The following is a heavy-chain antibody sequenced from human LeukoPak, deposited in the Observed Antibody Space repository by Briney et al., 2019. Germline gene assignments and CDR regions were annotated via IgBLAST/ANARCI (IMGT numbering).Heavy chain of an antibody. J-gene: IGHJ4*02. CDR1: GGTFSSYA. V-gene: IGHV1-69*13. CDR2: IIPIFGTA. D-gene: IGHD2-2*01. Sequence: GASVKVSCKASGGTFSSYAISWVRQAPGQGLEWMGGIIPIFGTANYAQKFQGRVTITADESTSTAYMELSSLRSEDTAVYYCARPERYRSSTSCLMAYFDYWGQGTLVTVSS. CDR3: ARPERYRSSTSCLMAYFDY.